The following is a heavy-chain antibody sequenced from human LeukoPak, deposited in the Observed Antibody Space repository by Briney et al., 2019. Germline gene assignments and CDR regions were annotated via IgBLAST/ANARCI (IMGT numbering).Heavy chain of an antibody. J-gene: IGHJ4*02. CDR2: ISYDGSNK. V-gene: IGHV3-30-3*01. Sequence: GGSLRLSCAASGFTFSSYAMHWVRQAPGKGLEWVAVISYDGSNKYYADSVKGRFTISRDNSKNTLYLQMNSLRAEDTAVYYCAREQDIVVVPAAIPPFDYWGQGTLVTVSS. D-gene: IGHD2-2*02. CDR1: GFTFSSYA. CDR3: AREQDIVVVPAAIPPFDY.